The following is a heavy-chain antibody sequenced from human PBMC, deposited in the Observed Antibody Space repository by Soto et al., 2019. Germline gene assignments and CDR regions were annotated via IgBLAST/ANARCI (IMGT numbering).Heavy chain of an antibody. J-gene: IGHJ3*02. D-gene: IGHD4-17*01. Sequence: QVQLQESGPGLVKPSGTLSLTCAVSGGSISSSYWWSWVRQPPGKGLEWIAEIHHSGSTNYNPSLKSRVTISVDKSKNQFSLNLSSGTAADTAVYYCARDWEDDYGAASGAFDIWGQGTKVTVSS. CDR1: GGSISSSYW. CDR2: IHHSGST. CDR3: ARDWEDDYGAASGAFDI. V-gene: IGHV4-4*02.